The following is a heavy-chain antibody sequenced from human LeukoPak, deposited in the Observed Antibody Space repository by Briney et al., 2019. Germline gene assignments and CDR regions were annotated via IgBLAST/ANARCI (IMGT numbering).Heavy chain of an antibody. Sequence: SKTLSLTCTVSGGSISSSSYYWGWIRQPPGKGLEWIGSIYYSGSTYYNPSLKSRVTISVDTSKNQFSLKLSSVTAADTAVYYCARLREYYYDSSGYHYYFDYWGQGTLVTVSS. V-gene: IGHV4-39*01. CDR3: ARLREYYYDSSGYHYYFDY. CDR1: GGSISSSSYY. D-gene: IGHD3-22*01. CDR2: IYYSGST. J-gene: IGHJ4*02.